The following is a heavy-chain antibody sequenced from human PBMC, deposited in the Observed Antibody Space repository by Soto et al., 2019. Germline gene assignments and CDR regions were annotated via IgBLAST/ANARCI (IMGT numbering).Heavy chain of an antibody. CDR3: ARDLRPAYYYGSGSYY. CDR1: GYTFTGYY. Sequence: ASVKVSCKASGYTFTGYYMHWVRQAPGQGLEWMGWINPNSGGTNYAQKFQGRVTMTRDTSISTAYMELSRLRSDDTAVYYCARDLRPAYYYGSGSYYWGQGTLVTVS. J-gene: IGHJ4*02. D-gene: IGHD3-10*01. CDR2: INPNSGGT. V-gene: IGHV1-2*02.